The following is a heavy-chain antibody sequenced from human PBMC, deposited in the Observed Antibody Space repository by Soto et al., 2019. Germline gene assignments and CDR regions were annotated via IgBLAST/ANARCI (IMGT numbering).Heavy chain of an antibody. D-gene: IGHD3-22*01. CDR2: ISGSGGTS. V-gene: IGHV3-23*01. CDR3: AKGGYYYDTRAPTFEY. J-gene: IGHJ4*02. Sequence: GGSLRLPCAAFGFTFSSYAMSWVRQAPVKVLEWVSSISGSGGTSYYADSLKGRFTLSRDNSKNTPYLQMNSLRAGDTAECYCAKGGYYYDTRAPTFEYWGQGTLVTVS. CDR1: GFTFSSYA.